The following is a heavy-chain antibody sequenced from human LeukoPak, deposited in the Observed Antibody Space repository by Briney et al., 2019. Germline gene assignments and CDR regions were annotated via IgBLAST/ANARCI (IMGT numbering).Heavy chain of an antibody. CDR3: AREGNYYDSSGYYI. V-gene: IGHV4-31*03. D-gene: IGHD3-22*01. CDR2: IYYSGST. J-gene: IGHJ4*02. CDR1: GGSISSGGYY. Sequence: PSETLSLTCTVSGGSISSGGYYWSWIRQHPGKGLEWIGYIYYSGSTYYNPSLKSRVTISVDTSKNQFSLKLSSVTAADTAVYYCAREGNYYDSSGYYIWGQGTLVTVSS.